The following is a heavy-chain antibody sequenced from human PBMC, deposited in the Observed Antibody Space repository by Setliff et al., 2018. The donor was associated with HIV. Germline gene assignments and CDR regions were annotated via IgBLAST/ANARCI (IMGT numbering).Heavy chain of an antibody. CDR2: IYIGGDT. D-gene: IGHD6-13*01. V-gene: IGHV3-53*01. J-gene: IGHJ3*02. Sequence: GGSLRLSCAASGFSVSDNFMSWVRRAPGKGLEWVSIIYIGGDTYYADSVKGRFTISSDKSKNTLDLQMNNLRVEDTAVYYCVRDPRWPNNAFDIWGQGTVVTVSS. CDR3: VRDPRWPNNAFDI. CDR1: GFSVSDNF.